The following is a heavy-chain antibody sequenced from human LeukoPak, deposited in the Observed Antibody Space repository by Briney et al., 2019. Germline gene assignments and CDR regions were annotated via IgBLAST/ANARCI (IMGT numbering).Heavy chain of an antibody. V-gene: IGHV1-69*01. J-gene: IGHJ6*03. Sequence: ASVKVSCKASGGTFSSYAISWVRQAPGQGLEWTGGIIPIFGTANYAQKFQGRVTITADESTSTAYMELSSLRSEDTAVYYCARAEDNGYYYYMDVWGKGTTVTVSS. CDR1: GGTFSSYA. CDR2: IIPIFGTA. D-gene: IGHD2-15*01. CDR3: ARAEDNGYYYYMDV.